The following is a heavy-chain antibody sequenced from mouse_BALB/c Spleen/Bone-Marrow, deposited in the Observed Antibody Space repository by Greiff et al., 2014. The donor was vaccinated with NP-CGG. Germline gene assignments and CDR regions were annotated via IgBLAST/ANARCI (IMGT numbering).Heavy chain of an antibody. CDR3: ARITTATGAMDY. CDR2: IWADGST. CDR1: GFSLTSYG. Sequence: VKLMESGPGLVAPSQSLSISCTVSGFSLTSYGVRWVRQPPGKGLEWLGVIWADGSTNYNSALMSRLSISKDNSKSQVFLKMNSLQTDDTAMYYCARITTATGAMDYWGQGTSVTVSS. V-gene: IGHV2-9*02. D-gene: IGHD1-2*01. J-gene: IGHJ4*01.